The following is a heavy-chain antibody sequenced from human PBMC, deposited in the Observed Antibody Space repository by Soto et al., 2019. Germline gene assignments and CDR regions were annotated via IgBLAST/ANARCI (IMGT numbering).Heavy chain of an antibody. CDR2: IYYSGST. Sequence: SETLSLTCTVSGGSISSGGYYWSWIRQHPGKGLEWIGYIYYSGSTYYNPSLKSRVTISVDTSKNQFSLKLSSVTAADTAVYYCARARSRGYSYGCWFDPWGQGTLVTVSS. CDR3: ARARSRGYSYGCWFDP. V-gene: IGHV4-31*03. D-gene: IGHD5-18*01. J-gene: IGHJ5*02. CDR1: GGSISSGGYY.